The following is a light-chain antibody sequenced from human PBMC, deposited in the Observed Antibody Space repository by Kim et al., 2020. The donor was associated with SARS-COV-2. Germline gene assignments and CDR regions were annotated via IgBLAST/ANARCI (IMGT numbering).Light chain of an antibody. Sequence: DIQLTQSPSFLSASVGDRVTITCRASHDLSNYLAWYQQKPGKGPHFLIFAASTLQDGVPSRFSGSGSGTQFTLTISSLQPEDFATYYCQQVKTYPLNFGGGTKVDIK. V-gene: IGKV1-9*01. J-gene: IGKJ4*01. CDR1: HDLSNY. CDR2: AAS. CDR3: QQVKTYPLN.